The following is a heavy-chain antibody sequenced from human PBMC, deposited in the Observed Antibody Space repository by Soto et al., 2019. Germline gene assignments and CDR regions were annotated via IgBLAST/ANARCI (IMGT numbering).Heavy chain of an antibody. J-gene: IGHJ4*02. V-gene: IGHV4-30-2*01. CDR1: GDSISSGGYS. CDR3: ARDSRSGYYLDY. CDR2: IYHSGGT. Sequence: QLQPQESGSGLVKPSQTLSLTCAVSGDSISSGGYSWNWIRQPPGKGLEWIGYIYHSGGTDYNPSLKSRVTITVDSSNNQFSLKLSSVTAADTAVYYCARDSRSGYYLDYWGQGTLVTVSS. D-gene: IGHD3-22*01.